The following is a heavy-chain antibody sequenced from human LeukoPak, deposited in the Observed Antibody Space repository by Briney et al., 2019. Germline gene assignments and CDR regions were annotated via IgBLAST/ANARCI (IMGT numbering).Heavy chain of an antibody. CDR2: IRVSGGST. J-gene: IGHJ1*01. CDR3: AKDGLANIAAAGYFQH. Sequence: GGSLRLSCAASGFTFSSYVTSWGRQAPGKGRGGVSAIRVSGGSTYYADSVKGRFTPSRDHSKTTLYLQMSSLRAEDTAVYYCAKDGLANIAAAGYFQHWGQGTLVTVSS. CDR1: GFTFSSYV. D-gene: IGHD6-13*01. V-gene: IGHV3-23*01.